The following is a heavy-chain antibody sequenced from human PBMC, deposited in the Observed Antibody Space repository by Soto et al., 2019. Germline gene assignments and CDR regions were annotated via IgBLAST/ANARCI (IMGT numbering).Heavy chain of an antibody. CDR2: IYYSGGT. CDR1: GAALSSGGYF. J-gene: IGHJ5*02. Sequence: SETLSLTCTVSGAALSSGGYFYTWVRPPPGKGLEWLGYIYYSGGTNYNPSLKSRVTLSLDKSKSQFSLRLISVTAADTAVYYCTREQSDDNYSDPWGQGTLVTVSS. D-gene: IGHD1-1*01. CDR3: TREQSDDNYSDP. V-gene: IGHV4-61*08.